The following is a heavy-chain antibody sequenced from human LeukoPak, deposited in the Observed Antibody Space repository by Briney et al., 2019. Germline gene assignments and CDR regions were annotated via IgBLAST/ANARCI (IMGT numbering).Heavy chain of an antibody. J-gene: IGHJ6*02. V-gene: IGHV3-7*03. D-gene: IGHD5-24*01. Sequence: GGSLRLSCAASGFTFSSYWMSWVRQAPGKGLEWVANIKQDGSEKYYVDSVEGRFTISRDNAKNSLYLQMNSLRAEDTAVYYCARGPEMGYYYYGMDVWGQGTTVTVSS. CDR3: ARGPEMGYYYYGMDV. CDR2: IKQDGSEK. CDR1: GFTFSSYW.